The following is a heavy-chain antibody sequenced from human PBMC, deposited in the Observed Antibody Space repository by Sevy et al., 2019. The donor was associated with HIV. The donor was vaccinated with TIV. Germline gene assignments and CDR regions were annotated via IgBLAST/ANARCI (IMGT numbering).Heavy chain of an antibody. Sequence: GGSLRLPCAASGFMFSSYSMNWVRQAPGKGLEWVSSISSDSNYIYYADSVKGRFTISRDNAKNSLYLQMNSLRAEDTAVYYCAGPDATGGMDVWGQGSTVTVSS. V-gene: IGHV3-21*01. CDR3: AGPDATGGMDV. CDR1: GFMFSSYS. CDR2: ISSDSNYI. J-gene: IGHJ6*02.